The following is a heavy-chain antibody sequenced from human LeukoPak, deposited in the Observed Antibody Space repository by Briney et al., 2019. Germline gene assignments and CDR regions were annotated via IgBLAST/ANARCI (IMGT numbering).Heavy chain of an antibody. J-gene: IGHJ4*02. CDR2: IYTSGST. CDR1: GGSISSYY. D-gene: IGHD3-10*01. V-gene: IGHV4-4*07. Sequence: PSETLSLTCTVSGGSISSYYWSWIRQPAGKGLEWIGRIYTSGSTNYSPSLKSRVTMSVDTSKNQFSLKLSSVTAADTAVYYCARDMYYYGSGSYYIFDYWGQGTLVTVSS. CDR3: ARDMYYYGSGSYYIFDY.